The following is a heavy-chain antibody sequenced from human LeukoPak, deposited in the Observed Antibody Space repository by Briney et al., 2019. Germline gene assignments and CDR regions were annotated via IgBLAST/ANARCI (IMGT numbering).Heavy chain of an antibody. J-gene: IGHJ4*02. D-gene: IGHD3-10*01. CDR3: ARLRWPRGGRSSFDY. Sequence: GESLKISCKGSGYSFTSHWIGWVRQMPGKGLEWMGIVNPDDSDTIYSPSFQGQVAISADESITTAYLQWSSLKASDTAMYYCARLRWPRGGRSSFDYWGQGALVTVSS. V-gene: IGHV5-51*01. CDR2: VNPDDSDT. CDR1: GYSFTSHW.